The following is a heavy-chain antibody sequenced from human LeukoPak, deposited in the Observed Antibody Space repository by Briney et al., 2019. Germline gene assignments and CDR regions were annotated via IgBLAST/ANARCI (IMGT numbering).Heavy chain of an antibody. Sequence: GGSLRLSCAASGFTFEDYTMNWVRQAPGKTLEWVSLISWDGTTYYTDSVKGRFTISRDNSKDSLYLQMDTLRSEDTAFYYCVKDLSYESSGSFFDFWGQGTLVTVS. J-gene: IGHJ4*02. CDR2: ISWDGTT. D-gene: IGHD3-22*01. CDR3: VKDLSYESSGSFFDF. V-gene: IGHV3-43*01. CDR1: GFTFEDYT.